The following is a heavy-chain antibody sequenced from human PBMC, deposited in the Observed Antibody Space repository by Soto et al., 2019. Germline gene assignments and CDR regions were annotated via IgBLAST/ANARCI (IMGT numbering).Heavy chain of an antibody. CDR2: IYPGDSDT. CDR1: GYSFTSYW. J-gene: IGHJ6*02. Sequence: GECLKISCKGSGYSFTSYWIGWVRQMPGKGLEWMGIIYPGDSDTRYSPSFQGQVTISADKSISTAYLQWSSLKASDTAMYYCARQSDTAIISEGVVDYYYYYGMDVWGQGTTVTVSS. D-gene: IGHD5-18*01. V-gene: IGHV5-51*01. CDR3: ARQSDTAIISEGVVDYYYYYGMDV.